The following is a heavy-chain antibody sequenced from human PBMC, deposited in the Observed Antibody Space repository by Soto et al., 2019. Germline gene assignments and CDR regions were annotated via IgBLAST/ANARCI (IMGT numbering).Heavy chain of an antibody. Sequence: QVQLVQSGAEVKKPGASVKVSCKASGYTFTSYYMHWVRQAPGQGLEWMGIINPSGGSTSYAQKFQGRVTMTRDTSTSTDYMELSSLRSEDTAVYYCARCSCSGGSCYSPFDYWGQGTLVTVSS. CDR3: ARCSCSGGSCYSPFDY. CDR1: GYTFTSYY. V-gene: IGHV1-46*01. CDR2: INPSGGST. D-gene: IGHD2-15*01. J-gene: IGHJ4*02.